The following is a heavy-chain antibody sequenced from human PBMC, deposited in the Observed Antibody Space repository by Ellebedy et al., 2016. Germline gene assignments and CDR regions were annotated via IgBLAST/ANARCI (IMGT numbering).Heavy chain of an antibody. J-gene: IGHJ6*02. D-gene: IGHD3-3*01. V-gene: IGHV4-61*01. Sequence: SETLSLTXPVSGGSVSSGSYHWSWIRQPPGKGLEWIGYIYYSGSTNYNPSLKSRVTISVDTSKNQFSLKLSSVTAADTAVYYCARDRTIFGVVISYYYGMDVWGQGTTVTVSS. CDR1: GGSVSSGSYH. CDR3: ARDRTIFGVVISYYYGMDV. CDR2: IYYSGST.